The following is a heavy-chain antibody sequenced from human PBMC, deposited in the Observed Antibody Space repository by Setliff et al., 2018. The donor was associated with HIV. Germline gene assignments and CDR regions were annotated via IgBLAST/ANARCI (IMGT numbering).Heavy chain of an antibody. D-gene: IGHD6-19*01. J-gene: IGHJ4*02. CDR3: ARGRKKTLAVSGTRYFDF. CDR1: GGSITRTPYY. V-gene: IGHV4-39*07. Sequence: PSETLSLTCTVSGGSITRTPYYWGWIRQPPGKGLEWIGSIHHSGTAYDNPSLKSRVTISVDTSKNQFSLKLSSVTAADMGVYYCARGRKKTLAVSGTRYFDFWGQGTLVTVSS. CDR2: IHHSGTA.